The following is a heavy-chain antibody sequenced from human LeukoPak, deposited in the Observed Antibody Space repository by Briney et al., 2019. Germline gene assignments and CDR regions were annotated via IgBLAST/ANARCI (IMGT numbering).Heavy chain of an antibody. V-gene: IGHV3-30*14. CDR3: AGHRRGSYAIS. CDR2: ISYDGSNK. J-gene: IGHJ4*02. D-gene: IGHD1-26*01. Sequence: PGRSLRLSCAASGFTFSSYAMHWVRQAPGKGLEWVAVISYDGSNKYYADSVKGRFTISRHNSKNTLYLQMNSLRAEDTAVYYCAGHRRGSYAISWGQGTLVTVSS. CDR1: GFTFSSYA.